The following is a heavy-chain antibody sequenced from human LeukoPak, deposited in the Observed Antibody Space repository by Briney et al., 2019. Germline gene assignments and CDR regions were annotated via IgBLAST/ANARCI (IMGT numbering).Heavy chain of an antibody. CDR2: INHSGST. CDR3: ARASRFLVRYYMDV. V-gene: IGHV4-34*01. D-gene: IGHD3-3*01. Sequence: PSETLSLTCAVYGWSFSDYYWSWIRQPPGKGLEWIAEINHSGSTNYNPSLKSRVTISVDTSKTQFSLKLSSVTAADTAVYYCARASRFLVRYYMDVWGKGTTVTVSS. CDR1: GWSFSDYY. J-gene: IGHJ6*03.